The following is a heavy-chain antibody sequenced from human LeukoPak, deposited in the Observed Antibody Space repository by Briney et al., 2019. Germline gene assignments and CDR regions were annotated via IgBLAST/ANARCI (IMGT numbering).Heavy chain of an antibody. D-gene: IGHD1-26*01. CDR2: ISWNSGSI. J-gene: IGHJ4*02. V-gene: IGHV3-9*01. CDR3: AKDYARYSGSYYLDY. CDR1: GFTFDDYA. Sequence: GGSLRLSCAASGFTFDDYAMHWVRQAPGKGLGWVSGISWNSGSISYADSVKGRFTISRDNAKNSLYLQMNSLRAEDTALYFCAKDYARYSGSYYLDYWGQGTLVTVSS.